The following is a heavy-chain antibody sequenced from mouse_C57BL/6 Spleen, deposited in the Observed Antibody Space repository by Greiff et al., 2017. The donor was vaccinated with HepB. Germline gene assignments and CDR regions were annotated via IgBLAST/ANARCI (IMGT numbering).Heavy chain of an antibody. CDR1: GYTFTSYW. CDR2: IHPNSGST. J-gene: IGHJ4*01. Sequence: QVQLQQPGAELVKPGASVKLSCKASGYTFTSYWMHWVKQRPGQGLEWIGMIHPNSGSTNYNEKFKSKATLTVDKSSSTAYMQRSSLTSEDSAVYYCARGVPPYYAMDYWGQGTSVTVSS. CDR3: ARGVPPYYAMDY. D-gene: IGHD2-14*01. V-gene: IGHV1-64*01.